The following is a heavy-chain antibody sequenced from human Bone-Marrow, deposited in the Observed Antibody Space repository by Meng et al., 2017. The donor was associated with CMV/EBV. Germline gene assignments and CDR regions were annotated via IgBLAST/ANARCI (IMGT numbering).Heavy chain of an antibody. CDR3: AGDGMSTSGAYFDS. Sequence: GESLKISCTASGFTFSNHWLRWVRQAPGKGLEWVASIRPDGSDQYYVDSVRGRFTISRDNAQNSLSMQLDSLRVEDTAVYYCAGDGMSTSGAYFDSWGRVTLVTVSS. J-gene: IGHJ4*02. D-gene: IGHD1-26*01. V-gene: IGHV3-7*01. CDR1: GFTFSNHW. CDR2: IRPDGSDQ.